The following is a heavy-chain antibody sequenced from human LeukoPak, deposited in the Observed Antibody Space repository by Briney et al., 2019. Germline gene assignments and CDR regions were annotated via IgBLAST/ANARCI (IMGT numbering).Heavy chain of an antibody. V-gene: IGHV1-3*01. J-gene: IGHJ4*02. CDR1: GYTFSTYT. CDR2: INAGNGNT. Sequence: ASVKVSCKTSGYTFSTYTMHWVRQAPGQRLEWMGWINAGNGNTKFSQKFQGRVTITRDTSASTAYMEMSSLRSEDTALYYCARDIDRDDYTRFFDYWGQGTLVTVSS. D-gene: IGHD5-24*01. CDR3: ARDIDRDDYTRFFDY.